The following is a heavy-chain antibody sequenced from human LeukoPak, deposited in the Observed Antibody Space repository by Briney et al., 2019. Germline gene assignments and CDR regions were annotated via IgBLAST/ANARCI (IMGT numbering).Heavy chain of an antibody. CDR3: ATIRYSSGWYANRIDY. Sequence: GGSLRLSCAASGFTFSSYAMSWVRQAPGKGLDWVSAISGSGGSTYYADSVKGRFTISRDNSKNTLYLQMNSLRAEDTAVYYCATIRYSSGWYANRIDYWGQGTLVTVSS. V-gene: IGHV3-23*01. D-gene: IGHD6-19*01. CDR1: GFTFSSYA. J-gene: IGHJ4*02. CDR2: ISGSGGST.